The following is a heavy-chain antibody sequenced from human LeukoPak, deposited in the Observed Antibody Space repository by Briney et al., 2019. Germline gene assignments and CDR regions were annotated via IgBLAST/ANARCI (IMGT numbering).Heavy chain of an antibody. CDR2: IYYSGST. CDR3: ARGVVIAPQTFDY. V-gene: IGHV4-39*07. D-gene: IGHD2-21*01. J-gene: IGHJ4*02. Sequence: ASETLSLTCTVSGGSISSSSYYWGWIRQPPGKGLEWIGSIYYSGSTYYNPSLKSRVTISVDTSKNQFSLKLSSVTAADTAVYYCARGVVIAPQTFDYWGQGTLVTVSS. CDR1: GGSISSSSYY.